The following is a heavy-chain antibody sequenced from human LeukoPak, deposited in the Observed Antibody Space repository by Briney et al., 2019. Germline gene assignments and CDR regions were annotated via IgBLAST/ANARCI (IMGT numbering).Heavy chain of an antibody. V-gene: IGHV1-69*05. Sequence: SVKVSCKASGGTFSRYAMSWVRQAPGEGGEWMGGIIPILGTANYAQKLQGRVTITTDESKSTAYIEVSRLRSEDTAVYYCARAGRGSYLRGSLNYWGQGTLVTVSS. D-gene: IGHD1-26*01. J-gene: IGHJ4*02. CDR1: GGTFSRYA. CDR3: ARAGRGSYLRGSLNY. CDR2: IIPILGTA.